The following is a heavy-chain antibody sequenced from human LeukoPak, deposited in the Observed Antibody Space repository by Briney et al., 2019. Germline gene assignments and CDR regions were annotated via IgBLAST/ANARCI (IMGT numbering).Heavy chain of an antibody. CDR3: ARGDYDFWSGQPGENYFDY. CDR1: GFTFSNAW. CDR2: INWNGGST. Sequence: GGSLRLSCAASGFTFSNAWMNWVRQAPGKGLEWVSGINWNGGSTGYADSVKGRFTISRDNARNSLYLQMNSLRAEDTALYYCARGDYDFWSGQPGENYFDYWGQGTLVTVSS. V-gene: IGHV3-20*04. D-gene: IGHD3-3*01. J-gene: IGHJ4*02.